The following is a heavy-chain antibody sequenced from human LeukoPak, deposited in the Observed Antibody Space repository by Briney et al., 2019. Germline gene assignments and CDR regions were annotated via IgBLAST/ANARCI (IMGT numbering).Heavy chain of an antibody. CDR1: VLIFRSYW. CDR3: AREAAVGYCSSTSCSTLDY. D-gene: IGHD2-2*02. CDR2: INSDGSST. J-gene: IGHJ4*02. Sequence: GGCLRLFCASSVLIFRSYWMHWLRQAPGRGLVWVSRINSDGSSTSYADSVKGRFTISRDNAKNTLYLQMNSLRAEDTAVYYCAREAAVGYCSSTSCSTLDYWGQGTLVTVSS. V-gene: IGHV3-74*01.